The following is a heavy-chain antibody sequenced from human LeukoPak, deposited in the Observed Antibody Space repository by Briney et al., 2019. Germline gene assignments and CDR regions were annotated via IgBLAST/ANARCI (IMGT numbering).Heavy chain of an antibody. V-gene: IGHV4-34*01. CDR3: ARGTPVDY. CDR1: GGSFSGYY. Sequence: SETLSLTCAVYGGSFSGYYWSWIRQPPGKGLEWIEEINHSGSTNYNPSLKSRVTISVDTSKNQFSLKLSSVTAADTAVYYCARGTPVDYWGQGTLVTVSS. J-gene: IGHJ4*02. D-gene: IGHD4-17*01. CDR2: INHSGST.